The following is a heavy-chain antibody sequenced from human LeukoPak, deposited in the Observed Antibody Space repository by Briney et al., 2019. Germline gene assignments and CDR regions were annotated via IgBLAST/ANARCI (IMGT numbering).Heavy chain of an antibody. Sequence: GGSLRLSCAASGFTFTSYAMSWVRQAPGKGLEWVSAISGSGGSTYYADSVKGRFTISRDNAKNSLYLQMNSLRADDTAVYYCARGGSYVHYWGQGTLVTVSS. J-gene: IGHJ4*02. CDR1: GFTFTSYA. CDR3: ARGGSYVHY. V-gene: IGHV3-23*01. D-gene: IGHD1-26*01. CDR2: ISGSGGST.